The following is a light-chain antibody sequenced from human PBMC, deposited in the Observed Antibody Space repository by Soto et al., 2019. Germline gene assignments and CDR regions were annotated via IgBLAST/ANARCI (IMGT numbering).Light chain of an antibody. J-gene: IGKJ1*01. CDR3: QQHNACPRT. V-gene: IGKV1-9*01. CDR2: SAS. Sequence: DIQLTQSPSSLSASVGERVTITCRASQGISSDLAWYQQKPGKAPKLLISSASTRATGIPAKFSGSGSGTDFSLTISSLQSVDSAVYYCQQHNACPRTFGQGTKVDIK. CDR1: QGISSD.